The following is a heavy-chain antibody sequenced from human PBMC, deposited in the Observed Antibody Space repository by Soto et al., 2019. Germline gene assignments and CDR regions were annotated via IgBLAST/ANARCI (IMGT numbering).Heavy chain of an antibody. D-gene: IGHD2-2*01. CDR1: GGTFSSYA. J-gene: IGHJ4*02. V-gene: IGHV1-69*01. CDR2: IIPIFGTA. CDR3: ARGRGVVVPAAMAY. Sequence: QVQLVQSGAEVKKPGSSVKVSCKASGGTFSSYAISWVRQAPRQGLEWMGGIIPIFGTANYAQKFQGRVTITADESTSTAYMELSSLRSEDTAVYYGARGRGVVVPAAMAYWGQGTLVTVSS.